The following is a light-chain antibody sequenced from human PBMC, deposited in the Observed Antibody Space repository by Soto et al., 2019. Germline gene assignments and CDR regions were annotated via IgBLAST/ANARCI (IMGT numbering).Light chain of an antibody. CDR1: ALPKQY. J-gene: IGLJ2*01. V-gene: IGLV3-25*03. CDR3: QSADSSGASVV. CDR2: KDT. Sequence: SYELTQPPSVSVSPGQTARITCSGDALPKQYAHWYQQRPGQAPVLMIYKDTERPSGIPDRFSGSSSGTTVTLTISGVRAYDEADYHCQSADSSGASVVFGGGTKLTVL.